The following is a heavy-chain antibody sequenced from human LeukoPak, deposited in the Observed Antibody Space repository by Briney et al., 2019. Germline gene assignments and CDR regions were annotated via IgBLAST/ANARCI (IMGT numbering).Heavy chain of an antibody. V-gene: IGHV4-59*08. J-gene: IGHJ6*03. CDR1: GGSIGTYY. CDR2: IYVTGT. CDR3: ARHIGGGIEDMDV. Sequence: SETLSLTCTVSGGSIGTYYWSWVRQSPGTGLEWIGYIYVTGTRYNPYLQSRVTISVDRSRNQFFLRMTSVTAADTAVYYCARHIGGGIEDMDVWGRGNKVTVSS. D-gene: IGHD3-16*02.